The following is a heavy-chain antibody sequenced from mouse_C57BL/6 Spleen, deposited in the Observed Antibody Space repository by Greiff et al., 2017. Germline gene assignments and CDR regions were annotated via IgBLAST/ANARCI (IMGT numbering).Heavy chain of an antibody. CDR2: IDPSDSYT. V-gene: IGHV1-69*01. CDR1: GYTFTSYW. J-gene: IGHJ1*03. CDR3: ARGAVVASGWCFDV. Sequence: QVQLQQPGAELVMPGASVKLSCKASGYTFTSYWMHWVKQRPGQGLEWIGEIDPSDSYTNYNQKFKGKSTLTVDKSSSTAYMQLSSLTSEDSAVYYCARGAVVASGWCFDVWGTGTTVTVSS. D-gene: IGHD1-1*01.